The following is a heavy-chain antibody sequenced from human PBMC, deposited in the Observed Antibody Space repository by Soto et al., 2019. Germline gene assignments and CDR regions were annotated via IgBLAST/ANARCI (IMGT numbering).Heavy chain of an antibody. CDR2: IKQDVSEK. CDR3: SGRHSGYVPPYYCCYYMDV. J-gene: IGHJ6*03. Sequence: GGSLSLSCAAYGSSLSSHWTSWVRQAHGNGLDWVANIKQDVSEKYYEDSVKGRCTITRDNAKNSLYLQMISMRADDTTVVYCSGRHSGYVPPYYCCYYMDVWGKGTTVTVSS. V-gene: IGHV3-7*01. CDR1: GSSLSSHW. D-gene: IGHD5-12*01.